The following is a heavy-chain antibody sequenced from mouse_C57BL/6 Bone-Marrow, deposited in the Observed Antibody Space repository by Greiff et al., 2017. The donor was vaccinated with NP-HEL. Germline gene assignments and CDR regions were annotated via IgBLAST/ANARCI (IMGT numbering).Heavy chain of an antibody. CDR1: GYTFTSYW. J-gene: IGHJ1*03. Sequence: QVQLQQPGAELVKPGASVKLSCKASGYTFTSYWMHWVKQRPGQGLEWIGMIHPNSGSTNYNEKFKSKATLTVDKSSSTAYKQLSSLTSEDSAVYYCARRYYYCSSLNWYFDVWGTGTTVTVSS. CDR3: ARRYYYCSSLNWYFDV. CDR2: IHPNSGST. D-gene: IGHD1-1*01. V-gene: IGHV1-64*01.